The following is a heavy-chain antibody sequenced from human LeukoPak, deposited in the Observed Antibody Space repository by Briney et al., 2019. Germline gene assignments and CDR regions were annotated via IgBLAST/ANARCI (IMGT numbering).Heavy chain of an antibody. CDR1: GYTFTSYY. J-gene: IGHJ4*02. V-gene: IGHV1-46*01. CDR3: ARDPTAAAGAYYFDY. Sequence: GASVKVSCKASGYTFTSYYMHWVRQAPGQGLEWMGIINPSGGSTSYAQKFRGRDTMTRDTSTSTVYMELSSLGSEDTAVYYCARDPTAAAGAYYFDYWGQGTLVTVSS. D-gene: IGHD6-13*01. CDR2: INPSGGST.